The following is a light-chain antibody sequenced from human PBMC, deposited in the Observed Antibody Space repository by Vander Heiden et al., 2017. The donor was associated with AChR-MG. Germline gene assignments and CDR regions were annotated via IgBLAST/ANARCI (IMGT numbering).Light chain of an antibody. CDR3: LQYKTSSRT. CDR1: QSISSY. CDR2: ETS. V-gene: IGKV1-5*03. Sequence: DIQMTQSPSTLSASVGDRVAITCRASQSISSYLAWYQQKPGKAPKLLIYETSILENGVPPRFSGSGSGTEFTLTIGSLQPDDSASYFCLQYKTSSRTFGQETKLEIK. J-gene: IGKJ2*02.